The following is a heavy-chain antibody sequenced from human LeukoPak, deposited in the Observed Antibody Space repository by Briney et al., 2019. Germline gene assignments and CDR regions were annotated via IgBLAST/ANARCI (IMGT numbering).Heavy chain of an antibody. D-gene: IGHD2-2*01. Sequence: ASVKVSCKASGYTFTSYAMNWVRQAPGQGLEWMGWINTNTGNPTYAQGFTGRFVFSLDTSVSTAYLQISGLKAEDTAVYYCARYCSSTSCYFGYYYYGMDVWGQGTTVTVSS. V-gene: IGHV7-4-1*02. CDR2: INTNTGNP. CDR1: GYTFTSYA. CDR3: ARYCSSTSCYFGYYYYGMDV. J-gene: IGHJ6*02.